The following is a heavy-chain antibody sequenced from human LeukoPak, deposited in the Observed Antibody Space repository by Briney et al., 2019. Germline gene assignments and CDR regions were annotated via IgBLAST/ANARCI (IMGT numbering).Heavy chain of an antibody. CDR2: IWYDGSNK. CDR3: ARDDSHYYDSRRPPGDM. J-gene: IGHJ3*02. Sequence: PGGSLRLSCAASGFTFSSYGMHWVRQAPGKGLEWVAIIWYDGSNKYYADSVKGRFTISRDNSKNTLYLQMDSLRAEDTAVYYCARDDSHYYDSRRPPGDMWGQGTMVTVSS. CDR1: GFTFSSYG. D-gene: IGHD3-22*01. V-gene: IGHV3-33*01.